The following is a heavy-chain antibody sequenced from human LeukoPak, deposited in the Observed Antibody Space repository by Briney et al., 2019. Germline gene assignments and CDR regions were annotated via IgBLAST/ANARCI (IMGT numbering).Heavy chain of an antibody. J-gene: IGHJ5*02. CDR3: ARDPPWIQLWPQMYNWFDP. CDR2: IIPIFGTA. CDR1: GGTFSSYA. V-gene: IGHV1-69*05. Sequence: GASVKVSCKASGGTFSSYAISWVRQAPGQGLEWMGGIIPIFGTANYAQKLQGRVTMTTDTSTSTAYMELRSLRSDDTAVYYCARDPPWIQLWPQMYNWFDPWGQGTLVTVSS. D-gene: IGHD5-18*01.